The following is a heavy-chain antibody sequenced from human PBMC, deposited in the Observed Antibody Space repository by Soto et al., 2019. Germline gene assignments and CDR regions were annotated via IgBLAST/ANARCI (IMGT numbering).Heavy chain of an antibody. CDR3: AQNYNVWGYF. D-gene: IGHD3-16*01. Sequence: EAQLLESGGDLVVPGGSLRLSCAASGFTFSSYDMSWVRQAPGKGLEWVSGVSGGGGTTHYADSVKGRFTNSRDNSKNTLYLQMNSLRAEDTAIYFCAQNYNVWGYFWGQGTLVTVSS. V-gene: IGHV3-23*01. J-gene: IGHJ4*02. CDR2: VSGGGGTT. CDR1: GFTFSSYD.